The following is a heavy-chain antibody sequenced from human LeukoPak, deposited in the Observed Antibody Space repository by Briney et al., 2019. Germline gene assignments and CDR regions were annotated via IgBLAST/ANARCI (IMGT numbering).Heavy chain of an antibody. CDR1: GFTFSSYW. V-gene: IGHV4-4*02. CDR2: MFHSGST. CDR3: FMDV. Sequence: PGGSLRLSCAASGFTFSSYWMHWVRQSPGKGPQWIGDMFHSGSTNYNPSLKGRATISVESDKQFSLKLTSVTAADTAVYYCFMDVWGKGTTVTVSS. J-gene: IGHJ6*03.